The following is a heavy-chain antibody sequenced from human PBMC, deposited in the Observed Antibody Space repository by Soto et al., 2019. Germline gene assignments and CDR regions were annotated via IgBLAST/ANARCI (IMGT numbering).Heavy chain of an antibody. CDR1: GFSFSSYA. Sequence: EVQLLESGGGLVQPGGSLRLSCAASGFSFSSYAMVWVRQAPGKGLEWVSVISARGGSLYFADSVKGRFTISRDNSKNVLSLEMNRLRAEYTATYFFAKGSIEYSASVANWGQGTLVVVS. J-gene: IGHJ4*02. CDR2: ISARGGSL. CDR3: AKGSIEYSASVAN. V-gene: IGHV3-23*01. D-gene: IGHD5-12*01.